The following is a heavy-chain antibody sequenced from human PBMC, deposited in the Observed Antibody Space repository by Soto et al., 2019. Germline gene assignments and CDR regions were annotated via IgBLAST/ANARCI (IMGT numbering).Heavy chain of an antibody. D-gene: IGHD6-13*01. CDR3: ARPAGRRMFDY. CDR2: INHSGST. J-gene: IGHJ4*02. Sequence: QVQLQQWGAGLLKPSETLSLTCAVYGGSFSGYYWSWIRQPPGKGLEWIGEINHSGSTNYNPSLKSRVTISVDTSKNQFSLKLSSVTAADTAVYYCARPAGRRMFDYWGQGTLVTVSS. CDR1: GGSFSGYY. V-gene: IGHV4-34*01.